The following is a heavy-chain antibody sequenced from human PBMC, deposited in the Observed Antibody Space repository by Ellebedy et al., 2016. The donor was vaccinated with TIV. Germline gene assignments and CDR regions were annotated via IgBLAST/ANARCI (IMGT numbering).Heavy chain of an antibody. V-gene: IGHV4-34*01. Sequence: SETLSLXXAVYGGSFSGYYWSWIRRSPGKGLEWIGEINRSGSTNYNLSLKSRVTISVDAPKNQFSLRLSSVTAADTAIYYCARNTGEQRYGYGYWELPYYIDVWGKGTTVTVSS. CDR3: ARNTGEQRYGYGYWELPYYIDV. CDR2: INRSGST. CDR1: GGSFSGYY. J-gene: IGHJ6*03. D-gene: IGHD5-18*01.